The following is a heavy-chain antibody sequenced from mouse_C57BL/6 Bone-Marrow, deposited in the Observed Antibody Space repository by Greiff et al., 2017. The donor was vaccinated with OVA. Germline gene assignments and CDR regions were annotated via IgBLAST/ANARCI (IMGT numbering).Heavy chain of an antibody. CDR3: ARRLRRRAMDY. CDR2: INPSNGGT. Sequence: VQLQQPGTELVKPGASVKLSCKASGYTFTSYWMHWVKQRPGQGLEWIGNINPSNGGTNYNEKFKGKATLTADKSSSTAYMQLNSLTSEDSAVYFCARRLRRRAMDYWGQGTSVTVSS. V-gene: IGHV1-53*01. D-gene: IGHD1-1*01. J-gene: IGHJ4*01. CDR1: GYTFTSYW.